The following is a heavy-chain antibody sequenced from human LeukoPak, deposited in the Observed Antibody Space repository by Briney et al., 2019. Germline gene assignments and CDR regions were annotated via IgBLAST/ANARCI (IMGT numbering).Heavy chain of an antibody. J-gene: IGHJ1*01. CDR2: ISYSGIT. V-gene: IGHV4-59*01. CDR1: GGSISSYY. CDR3: AAGDTSGSHRRSFQH. D-gene: IGHD3-22*01. Sequence: SETLSLTCTVSGGSISSYYWSWIRQPPGKGLEWIGYISYSGITNYNPSLKSRVTISVDTSKNQFSLKLSSMPAADTAVYYCAAGDTSGSHRRSFQHWGQGTLVTVSS.